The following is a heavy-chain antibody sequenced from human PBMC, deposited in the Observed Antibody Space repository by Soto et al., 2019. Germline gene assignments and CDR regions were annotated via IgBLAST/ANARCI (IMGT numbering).Heavy chain of an antibody. V-gene: IGHV3-23*01. CDR3: AKALLMVYGVEY. CDR1: GFTFSSYA. D-gene: IGHD2-8*01. Sequence: GGSLRLSCAASGFTFSSYAMNWVRQAPGKGLEWVSVISGSGDRTYYADSVKGRFTISRDNSKNTLYLQMNSLRAEDTAEYYCAKALLMVYGVEYWGQGALVTVSS. J-gene: IGHJ4*02. CDR2: ISGSGDRT.